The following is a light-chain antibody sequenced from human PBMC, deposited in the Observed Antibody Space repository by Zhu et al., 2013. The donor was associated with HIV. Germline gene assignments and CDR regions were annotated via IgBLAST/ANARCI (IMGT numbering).Light chain of an antibody. CDR2: GVS. Sequence: EIVLTQSPGTLSLSPGDRATLSCRASQSVSNNYLAWYQQKPGQAPRLLIYGVSTRATGVPDRFSGSGSGTDFTLTISSLQPEDVATYYCQKYNSAPWTFGQGTKVEIK. CDR3: QKYNSAPWT. J-gene: IGKJ1*01. V-gene: IGKV3-20*01. CDR1: QSVSNNY.